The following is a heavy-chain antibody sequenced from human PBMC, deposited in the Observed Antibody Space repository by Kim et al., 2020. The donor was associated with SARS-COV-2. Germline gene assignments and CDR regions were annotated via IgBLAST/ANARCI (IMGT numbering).Heavy chain of an antibody. J-gene: IGHJ4*02. Sequence: GSTYYADSVKGRFTISRDNSKNTLYLQMNSLRAEDTAVYYCAKEPGPFDYWGQGTLVTVSS. CDR2: GST. CDR3: AKEPGPFDY. V-gene: IGHV3-23*01.